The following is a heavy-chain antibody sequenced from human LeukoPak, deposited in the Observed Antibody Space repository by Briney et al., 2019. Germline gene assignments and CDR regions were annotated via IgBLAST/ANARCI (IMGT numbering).Heavy chain of an antibody. CDR1: GFTFSTYW. V-gene: IGHV3-7*01. Sequence: PGVSLRLSCAASGFTFSTYWMSWVRQAPGKGLECVANIKRDGSEKYYVDSVKGRFTIFRDDAKSSLYLQMNSLRAEDTDVYYCAKVPGVLDSGYWGQGTLVTVSS. D-gene: IGHD3-10*01. CDR2: IKRDGSEK. CDR3: AKVPGVLDSGY. J-gene: IGHJ4*02.